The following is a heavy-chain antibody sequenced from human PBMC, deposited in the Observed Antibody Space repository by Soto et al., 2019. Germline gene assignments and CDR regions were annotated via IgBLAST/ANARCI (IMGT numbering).Heavy chain of an antibody. CDR3: AHRAGINCHWDGGYFHY. V-gene: IGHV2-5*02. D-gene: IGHD1-1*01. CDR1: GFSLSARPVG. J-gene: IGHJ4*02. CDR2: IYWDDDK. Sequence: QITLKESGPPRVKPTQTLTLTCTFSGFSLSARPVGVAWIRQPPGKALERLALIYWDDDKRYSPSLKSRLTISKDPPQTLLLLTMTNVAPIDTAISYCAHRAGINCHWDGGYFHYWGQGALLTLSS.